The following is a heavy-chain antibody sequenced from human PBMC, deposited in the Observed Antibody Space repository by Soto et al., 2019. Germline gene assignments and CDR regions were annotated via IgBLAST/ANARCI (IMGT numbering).Heavy chain of an antibody. Sequence: GGSLRLSCAASGFTFSSYGMHWVRQAPGKGLEWVAVIWYDGSNKYYADSVKGRLTTSRDNTKNTLHLLMNSMRAEDTAVYYVERELVVVAATPPCCCGFDVWGPGTMVTVSS. CDR3: ERELVVVAATPPCCCGFDV. J-gene: IGHJ6*02. V-gene: IGHV3-33*01. CDR1: GFTFSSYG. CDR2: IWYDGSNK. D-gene: IGHD2-15*01.